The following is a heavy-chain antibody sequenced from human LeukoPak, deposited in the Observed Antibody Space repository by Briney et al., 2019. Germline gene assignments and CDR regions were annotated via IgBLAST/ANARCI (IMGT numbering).Heavy chain of an antibody. J-gene: IGHJ6*03. CDR3: ARDWISGGWLRIDSSGYFDV. D-gene: IGHD3-22*01. CDR2: ISSTSVYT. CDR1: GFTFNYHC. Sequence: PGGSLRLSCAASGFTFNYHCMNWVRQAPGKGLEWLSSISSTSVYTSYADSVKGRFTISRDNARNSLYLQMNNLRAEDTAVYYCARDWISGGWLRIDSSGYFDVWGKGTTVSVSS. V-gene: IGHV3-21*01.